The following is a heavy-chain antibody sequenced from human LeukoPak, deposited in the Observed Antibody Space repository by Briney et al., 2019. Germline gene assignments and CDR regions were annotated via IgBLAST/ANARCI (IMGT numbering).Heavy chain of an antibody. V-gene: IGHV3-30*02. CDR2: IESDGTKE. Sequence: PGGSLRLSCAASGFRFSSYDIHWVRQAPGKGLEWVTFIESDGTKEYYADSVKGRFTISRDNSKNTLYLQMNTLRNEDTAVYYCAKDRNYAFGSYPRPTLDYWGQGTLVTVSS. CDR3: AKDRNYAFGSYPRPTLDY. D-gene: IGHD3-10*01. J-gene: IGHJ4*02. CDR1: GFRFSSYD.